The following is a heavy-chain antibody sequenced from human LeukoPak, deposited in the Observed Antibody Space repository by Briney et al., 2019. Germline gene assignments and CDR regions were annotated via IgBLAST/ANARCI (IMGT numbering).Heavy chain of an antibody. D-gene: IGHD5-18*01. CDR1: GGSMTSYY. Sequence: SETLSLTCTVSGGSMTSYYWTWIRQPPGEGLEWLAYIYYYGSTNYNPSLESRLTLTVDTSKNQFSLKLSSVTAADTAVYYCAREGAGSYGFRYIDVWGKGTTVTVS. J-gene: IGHJ6*03. CDR3: AREGAGSYGFRYIDV. V-gene: IGHV4-59*01. CDR2: IYYYGST.